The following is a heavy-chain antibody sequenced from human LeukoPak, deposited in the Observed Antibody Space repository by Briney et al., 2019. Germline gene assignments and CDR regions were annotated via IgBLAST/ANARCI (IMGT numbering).Heavy chain of an antibody. CDR1: GYTFTGYY. CDR2: INPNSGGT. V-gene: IGHV1-2*02. J-gene: IGHJ6*02. CDR3: ARVKHCSSTSCYYYYGMDV. Sequence: ASVKVSCKASGYTFTGYYMHWVRQAPGQGLEWMGWINPNSGGTNYAQKFQGRVTMTRDTSISTAYMELSRLRSDDTAVYYCARVKHCSSTSCYYYYGMDVWGQGTTVTVSS. D-gene: IGHD2-2*01.